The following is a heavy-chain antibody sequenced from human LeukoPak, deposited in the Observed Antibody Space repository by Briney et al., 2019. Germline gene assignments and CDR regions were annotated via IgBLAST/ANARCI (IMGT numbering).Heavy chain of an antibody. D-gene: IGHD5-24*01. CDR2: INPGGDNT. V-gene: IGHV1-46*01. CDR3: ARIRDGYNDAYDI. J-gene: IGHJ3*02. CDR1: GYTFTKYY. Sequence: ASVKVSCKASGYTFTKYYIHRVRQAPGQGLEWMGLINPGGDNTNYAQNFQGRVTMTRDTSTSTVYMELSSLRSEDTAIYYCARIRDGYNDAYDIWGKGTVVTVPS.